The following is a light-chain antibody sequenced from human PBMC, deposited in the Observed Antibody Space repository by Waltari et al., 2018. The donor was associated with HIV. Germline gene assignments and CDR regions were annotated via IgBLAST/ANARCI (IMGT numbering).Light chain of an antibody. V-gene: IGLV1-47*01. CDR2: RNN. Sequence: QSVLTQPPSASATPGQRVTISCSGSSSNIGNYYVYWYQQLPGATPKVLIFRNNRRPSWVPDRVAGSKAGTSAYLAISGLRSEDEADYYCATWDDSLSGVVFGGGTKLTVL. CDR3: ATWDDSLSGVV. J-gene: IGLJ2*01. CDR1: SSNIGNYY.